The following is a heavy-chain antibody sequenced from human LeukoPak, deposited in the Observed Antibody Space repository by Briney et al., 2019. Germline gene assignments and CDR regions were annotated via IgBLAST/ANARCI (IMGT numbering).Heavy chain of an antibody. CDR1: GGTFSSYA. Sequence: ASVKVSCKASGGTFSSYAISWVRQAPGQGLEWMGGIIPIFGTANYAQKFQGRVTITADESTSTAYMELSSLRSEDTAVYYCASRHYDYVWGSYRTFDYWGQGTLVTVSS. J-gene: IGHJ4*02. CDR2: IIPIFGTA. V-gene: IGHV1-69*13. D-gene: IGHD3-16*02. CDR3: ASRHYDYVWGSYRTFDY.